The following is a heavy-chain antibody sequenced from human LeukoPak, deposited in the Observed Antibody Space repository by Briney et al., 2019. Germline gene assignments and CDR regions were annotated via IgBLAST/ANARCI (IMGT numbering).Heavy chain of an antibody. CDR3: ARDLEAGGYYYGMDV. CDR2: IIPIFGTA. CDR1: GGTFSSYA. Sequence: GASVKVFCKASGGTFSSYAISWVRQAPGQGLEWMGGIIPIFGTANYAQKFQGRVTITADESTSTAYMELSSLRSEDTAVYYCARDLEAGGYYYGMDVWGQGTTVTVSS. V-gene: IGHV1-69*13. J-gene: IGHJ6*02. D-gene: IGHD3-3*01.